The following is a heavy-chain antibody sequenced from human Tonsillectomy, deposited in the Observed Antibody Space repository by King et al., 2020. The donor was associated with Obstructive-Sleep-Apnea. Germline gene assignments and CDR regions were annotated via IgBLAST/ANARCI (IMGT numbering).Heavy chain of an antibody. V-gene: IGHV4-31*03. CDR1: GGSITNGDYY. Sequence: QVQLQESAPGLVKPSQTLSLTCTVSGGSITNGDYYWSWIRQPPGKGLAWIGYIHYSGSSHYNPSLKSRATISVDTSKNQFSLKVSSVTASHTAVYYCVRLHDSGPGRYYFDSWGQGTLVTVSS. CDR2: IHYSGSS. CDR3: VRLHDSGPGRYYFDS. J-gene: IGHJ4*01. D-gene: IGHD3-9*01.